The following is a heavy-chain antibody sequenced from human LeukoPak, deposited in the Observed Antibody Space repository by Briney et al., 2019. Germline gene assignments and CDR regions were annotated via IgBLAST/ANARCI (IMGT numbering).Heavy chain of an antibody. CDR2: INGDGPST. CDR3: ARASTTVPNLLDY. J-gene: IGHJ4*02. CDR1: GFTFSTYW. D-gene: IGHD4-17*01. Sequence: QAGGSLRLSCAASGFTFSTYWMHWVRHAPGKGLLWVSRINGDGPSTKYADSVKGRFTISRDNARHTLYLQMNSLRAEDTAVYYCARASTTVPNLLDYWGQGTLVTVSS. V-gene: IGHV3-74*03.